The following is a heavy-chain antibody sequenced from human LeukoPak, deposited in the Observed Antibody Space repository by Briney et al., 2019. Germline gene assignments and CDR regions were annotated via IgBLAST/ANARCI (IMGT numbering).Heavy chain of an antibody. CDR2: INPNTGVT. J-gene: IGHJ6*02. V-gene: IGHV1-2*02. Sequence: ASVKVSCKASGYTFTGYYRHWVRQTPGQGLEWMGWINPNTGVTNYAQKFQGRVTLTRDTSIITAYMGLTRLRSDDTAVYYCARDRTTVTTGYYGMDVWGQGTTVTVSS. CDR1: GYTFTGYY. CDR3: ARDRTTVTTGYYGMDV. D-gene: IGHD4-17*01.